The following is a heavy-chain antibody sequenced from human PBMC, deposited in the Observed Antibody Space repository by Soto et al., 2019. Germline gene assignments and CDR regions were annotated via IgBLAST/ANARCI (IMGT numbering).Heavy chain of an antibody. J-gene: IGHJ3*02. CDR2: ISGSGGST. CDR3: AKANGYCSGGSCYPGGIDAFDI. D-gene: IGHD2-15*01. CDR1: GFTFSSYA. Sequence: GGSLRLSCAASGFTFSSYAMSWVRQAPGKGLEWVSAISGSGGSTYYADSVKGRFTISRDNSKNTLYLQMNSLRAEDTAVYYCAKANGYCSGGSCYPGGIDAFDIWGQGTMVTVSS. V-gene: IGHV3-23*01.